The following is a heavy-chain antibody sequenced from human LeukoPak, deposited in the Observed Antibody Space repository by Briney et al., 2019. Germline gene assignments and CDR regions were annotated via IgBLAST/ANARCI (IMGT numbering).Heavy chain of an antibody. V-gene: IGHV3-48*03. CDR3: ASANYDSSGFFDY. J-gene: IGHJ4*02. CDR2: ISSSGSTI. Sequence: PGGSLRLSCAASGFTFSSYEMNWVRQAPGKGLEWVSYISSSGSTIHYADSVKGRFTISRDNAKNSLYLQMNSLRAEDTAVYYCASANYDSSGFFDYWGQGTLVTVSS. D-gene: IGHD3-22*01. CDR1: GFTFSSYE.